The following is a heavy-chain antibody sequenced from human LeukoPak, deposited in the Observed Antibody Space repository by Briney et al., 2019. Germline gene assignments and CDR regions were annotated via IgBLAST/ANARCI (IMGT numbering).Heavy chain of an antibody. Sequence: HPGGSLRLSCAASGFTVSSNYMSWVRQAPGKGLAWVSVIYSGGSTYYADSVKVRFTISRDNSKNTLYLQMNSLRAEDTAVYYCAREEYYYGSGSYAFDIWGQGTMVTVSS. V-gene: IGHV3-66*01. D-gene: IGHD3-10*01. J-gene: IGHJ3*02. CDR3: AREEYYYGSGSYAFDI. CDR1: GFTVSSNY. CDR2: IYSGGST.